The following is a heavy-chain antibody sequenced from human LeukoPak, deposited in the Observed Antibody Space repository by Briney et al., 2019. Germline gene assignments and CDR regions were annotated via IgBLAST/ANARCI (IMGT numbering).Heavy chain of an antibody. CDR2: ISYDGSNK. V-gene: IGHV3-30-3*01. CDR3: ARELYGYYFDN. J-gene: IGHJ4*02. Sequence: PGRSLRLSCAASGFIFSNYAMHWVRQAPGKGLEWVAVISYDGSNKYYADSVKGRFTISRDNSKNTLYLQMNSLTTEDTAVYYCARELYGYYFDNWGQGTLVTVSS. CDR1: GFIFSNYA. D-gene: IGHD3-3*01.